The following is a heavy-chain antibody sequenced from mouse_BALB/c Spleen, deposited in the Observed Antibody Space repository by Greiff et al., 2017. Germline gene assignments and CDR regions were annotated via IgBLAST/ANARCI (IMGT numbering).Heavy chain of an antibody. V-gene: IGHV14-4*02. CDR2: IDPENGDT. D-gene: IGHD2-10*02. Sequence: EVQLQQSGAELVRPGASVKLSCTASGFNINDYYMHWVKQRPEQGLEWIGWIDPENGDTEYAPKFQGKATMTADTSSNTDYLQLSSLTSEDTAVYYCSAGKYGTLLGFDYWGQGTTLTVSS. CDR3: SAGKYGTLLGFDY. J-gene: IGHJ2*01. CDR1: GFNINDYY.